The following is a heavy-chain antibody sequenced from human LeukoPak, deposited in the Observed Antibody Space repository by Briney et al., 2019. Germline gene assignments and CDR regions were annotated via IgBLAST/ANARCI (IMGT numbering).Heavy chain of an antibody. Sequence: PSETLSLTCAVYGGSFSGYYWSWIRQPPGKGLEWIGEINHSGSTNYNPSLKSRVTISVDTSKNQFSLKLSSVTAADTAVYYCARGIYSSGWYAWFDPWGQGTLVTVSS. J-gene: IGHJ5*02. V-gene: IGHV4-34*01. CDR1: GGSFSGYY. CDR3: ARGIYSSGWYAWFDP. D-gene: IGHD6-19*01. CDR2: INHSGST.